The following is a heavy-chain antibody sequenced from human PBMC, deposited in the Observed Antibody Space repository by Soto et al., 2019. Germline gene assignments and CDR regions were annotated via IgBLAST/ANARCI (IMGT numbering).Heavy chain of an antibody. CDR3: ARDVVPTYDF. D-gene: IGHD1-1*01. CDR1: GYSFSTYN. Sequence: QVQLVQSGPEVRKPGASVRVSCKAYGYSFSTYNLFWVRQAPGQGLQWMGWVSTYNGDTTYAQKFQGSVFMTTDTSTSTAYMELRGLTSDDTAVYYCARDVVPTYDFWGQGTLVTVSS. V-gene: IGHV1-18*04. CDR2: VSTYNGDT. J-gene: IGHJ4*02.